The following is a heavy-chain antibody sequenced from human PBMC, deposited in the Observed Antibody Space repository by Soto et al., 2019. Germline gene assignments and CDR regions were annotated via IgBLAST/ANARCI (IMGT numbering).Heavy chain of an antibody. D-gene: IGHD3-10*01. V-gene: IGHV3-15*07. Sequence: GGSLRLSCAASGFTFSNAWMNWVRQAPGKGLEWVGRIKSKTDGGTTDYAAPVKGGFTISRDDSKNTLYLQMNSLKTEDTAVYYCTTAGGSSVLLDPAYYYYYGMDVWGQGTTVTVSS. CDR2: IKSKTDGGTT. J-gene: IGHJ6*02. CDR3: TTAGGSSVLLDPAYYYYYGMDV. CDR1: GFTFSNAW.